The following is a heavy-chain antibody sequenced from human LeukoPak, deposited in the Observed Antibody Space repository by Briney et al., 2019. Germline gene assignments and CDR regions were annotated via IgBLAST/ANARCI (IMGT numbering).Heavy chain of an antibody. CDR1: GFTFSSYG. V-gene: IGHV3-30*02. D-gene: IGHD4-17*01. CDR3: AKVPDYGDYVLYYMDV. Sequence: GGSLRLSCAASGFTFSSYGMHWVRQAPGKGLEWVAFIRYDGSNKYHADSVKGRFTISRDNSKNTLYLQMNSLRAEDTAVYYCAKVPDYGDYVLYYMDVWGKGTTVTISS. J-gene: IGHJ6*03. CDR2: IRYDGSNK.